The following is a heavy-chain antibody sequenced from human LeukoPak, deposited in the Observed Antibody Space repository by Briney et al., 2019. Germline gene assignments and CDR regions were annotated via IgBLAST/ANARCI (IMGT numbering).Heavy chain of an antibody. CDR2: IYSGGST. CDR3: VRDSCSGDRCWRYFDN. Sequence: PGGSLRLSCAASGFTVSSNYMSWVRQAPGKGLEWVSVIYSGGSTYYADSVKGRFTISRDNSKNTLYLQMGSLKVEDMAVYYCVRDSCSGDRCWRYFDNXXXGTLVTVSS. V-gene: IGHV3-53*05. J-gene: IGHJ4*02. D-gene: IGHD2-15*01. CDR1: GFTVSSNY.